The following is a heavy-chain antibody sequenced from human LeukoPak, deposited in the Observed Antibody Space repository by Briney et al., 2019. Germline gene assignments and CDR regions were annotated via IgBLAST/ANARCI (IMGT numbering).Heavy chain of an antibody. V-gene: IGHV3-30-3*01. J-gene: IGHJ4*02. CDR1: GFTFRSYA. CDR2: ISYDGSNK. D-gene: IGHD3-22*01. CDR3: TAYNYYDSTPLGY. Sequence: PGGSLRLSCAASGFTFRSYAMHWVRQAPGKGLEWVAVISYDGSNKYYADSVKGRFTISRDDSKNTAYLQMNSLKTEDTAVYYCTAYNYYDSTPLGYWGQGALVTVSS.